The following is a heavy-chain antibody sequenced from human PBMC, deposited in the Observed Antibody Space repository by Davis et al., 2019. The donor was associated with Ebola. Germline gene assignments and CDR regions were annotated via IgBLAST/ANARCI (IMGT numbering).Heavy chain of an antibody. CDR2: ISHDGVYK. Sequence: GESLKISCAASGFTFSDYGMHWVRQAPGKGLEWVAGISHDGVYKHYADSVKGRFTISRDNSKNTLYVQMSSLRPDDTAVYYCARAGIAAAGSRYYYYALDVWGQGTTVTVS. V-gene: IGHV3-30*03. CDR3: ARAGIAAAGSRYYYYALDV. D-gene: IGHD6-13*01. J-gene: IGHJ6*02. CDR1: GFTFSDYG.